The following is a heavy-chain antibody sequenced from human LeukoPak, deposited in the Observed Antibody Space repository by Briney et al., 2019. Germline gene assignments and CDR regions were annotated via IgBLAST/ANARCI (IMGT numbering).Heavy chain of an antibody. Sequence: PGGSLRLSCAASGFTFSSYSMNWVRQAPGKGLEWVSSISSSSYIYYADSVKGRFTISRDNAKNSLYLQMNSLRAEDTAVYYCARGPQEATIEPFDYWGQGTLVTVSS. CDR1: GFTFSSYS. D-gene: IGHD5-12*01. CDR3: ARGPQEATIEPFDY. V-gene: IGHV3-21*01. CDR2: ISSSSYI. J-gene: IGHJ4*02.